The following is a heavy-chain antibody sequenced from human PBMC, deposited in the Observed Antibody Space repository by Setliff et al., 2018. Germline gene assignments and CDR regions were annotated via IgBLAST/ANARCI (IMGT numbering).Heavy chain of an antibody. Sequence: ASVKVSCKASGYTFTSYGITWVRQAPGQGLEWMGWISGYSGNTNYAQKFQGRVTITTDTSTNKAYMDPRSLRSDDTAVYYCVRDLMGDYWGQGTQVTVSS. J-gene: IGHJ4*02. CDR1: GYTFTSYG. CDR3: VRDLMGDY. CDR2: ISGYSGNT. V-gene: IGHV1-18*01. D-gene: IGHD3-10*01.